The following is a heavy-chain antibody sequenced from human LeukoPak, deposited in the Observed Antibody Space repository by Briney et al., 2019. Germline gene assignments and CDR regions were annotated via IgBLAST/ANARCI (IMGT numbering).Heavy chain of an antibody. Sequence: GGSLRLSCAASGFTFSGYYMSYIRQAPGKGLEWVSYISSSGTTIYYADSVKGRFTISRGNAKNSLSLQMNSLRAEDTALYYCARVGYSGFEPLFDHWGQGTLVAVSS. V-gene: IGHV3-11*01. J-gene: IGHJ4*02. CDR2: ISSSGTTI. CDR1: GFTFSGYY. CDR3: ARVGYSGFEPLFDH. D-gene: IGHD5-12*01.